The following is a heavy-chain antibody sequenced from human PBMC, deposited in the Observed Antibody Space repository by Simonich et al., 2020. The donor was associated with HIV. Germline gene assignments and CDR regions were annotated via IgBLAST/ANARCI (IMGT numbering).Heavy chain of an antibody. CDR3: ARGGYFDWLSNPDY. Sequence: QVQLVQSGAEVKKPGASVKVSCKASGYTFTGYYMHWVRQAPGKGLEMMGWNNPNRGSTNYEQKFQGRVTMTRDTSISTADMELSRLRSDDTAVYYCARGGYFDWLSNPDYWGQGTLVTVSS. CDR1: GYTFTGYY. CDR2: NNPNRGST. V-gene: IGHV1-2*02. D-gene: IGHD3-9*01. J-gene: IGHJ4*02.